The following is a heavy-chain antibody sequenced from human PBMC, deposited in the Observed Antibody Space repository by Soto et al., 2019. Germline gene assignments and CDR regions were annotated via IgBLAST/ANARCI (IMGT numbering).Heavy chain of an antibody. Sequence: PGESLKISCKGSGYSFTSYWIGWVRQMPGKGLEWMGIIYPGDSDTRYSPSFQGQVTISADKSISTAYLQWSSLTASDTAMYYCATQGVTMIVVVSNYGMDVWGQGTTVTVSS. CDR1: GYSFTSYW. D-gene: IGHD3-22*01. CDR2: IYPGDSDT. V-gene: IGHV5-51*01. CDR3: ATQGVTMIVVVSNYGMDV. J-gene: IGHJ6*02.